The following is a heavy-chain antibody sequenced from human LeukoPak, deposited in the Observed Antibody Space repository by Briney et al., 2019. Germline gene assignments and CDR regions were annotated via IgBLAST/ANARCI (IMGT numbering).Heavy chain of an antibody. D-gene: IGHD2-2*01. J-gene: IGHJ6*04. Sequence: SETLSLTCTVSGGSISSGSYYWSWIRQPAGKGLEWIGRIYTSGSTNYNPSLKSRVTISVDTSKNQFSLKLSSVTAADTAVYYCARYCSSTSCYLNGMDVWGKGTTVTVSS. CDR3: ARYCSSTSCYLNGMDV. CDR2: IYTSGST. CDR1: GGSISSGSYY. V-gene: IGHV4-61*02.